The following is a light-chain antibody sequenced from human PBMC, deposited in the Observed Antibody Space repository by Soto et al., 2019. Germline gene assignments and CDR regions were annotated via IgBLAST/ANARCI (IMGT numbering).Light chain of an antibody. CDR3: KQYNDYSTWT. CDR1: QSISRW. Sequence: DIQMTQSPSTLSASVGDRVTITCRASQSISRWLAWYQQKAGKAPKVLIFDASILESGVPSRFSGSGSGTEFTLTISSLQPDDFATYYCKQYNDYSTWTFGQGTKVEIK. J-gene: IGKJ1*01. V-gene: IGKV1-5*01. CDR2: DAS.